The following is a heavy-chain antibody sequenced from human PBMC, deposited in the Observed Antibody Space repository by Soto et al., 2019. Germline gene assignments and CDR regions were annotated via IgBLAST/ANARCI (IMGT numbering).Heavy chain of an antibody. D-gene: IGHD3-22*01. V-gene: IGHV3-48*03. CDR3: ARSTSWYDSSGYLLRVDY. J-gene: IGHJ4*02. Sequence: GGSLRLSCTASGFTFSSYEMNWVRQAPGKGLEWISYISSSGDIIYYADSVKGRFTISRDNAKNSLFLQMSSLRAEDTAVYYCARSTSWYDSSGYLLRVDYWGQGNLVTVSS. CDR2: ISSSGDII. CDR1: GFTFSSYE.